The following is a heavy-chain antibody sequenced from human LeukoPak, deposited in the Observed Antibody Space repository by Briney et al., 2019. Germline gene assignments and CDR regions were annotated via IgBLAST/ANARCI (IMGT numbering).Heavy chain of an antibody. D-gene: IGHD3-22*01. CDR1: GFTFDDYA. CDR2: ITPSSSYI. CDR3: VRLRRNSDSSGYHYYYDY. Sequence: PGGSLRLSCATSGFTFDDYAMHWVRQAPGKGLEWVSSITPSSSYIYYADSVKGRFTISRDNAKNSLYLQMNSLRAEDTAVYYCVRLRRNSDSSGYHYYYDYWGQGTLVTVSS. V-gene: IGHV3-21*01. J-gene: IGHJ4*02.